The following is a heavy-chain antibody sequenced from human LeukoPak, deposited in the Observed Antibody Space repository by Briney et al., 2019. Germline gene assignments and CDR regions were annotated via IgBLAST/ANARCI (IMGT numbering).Heavy chain of an antibody. CDR1: GFTFTSSA. CDR2: IVVGSGNT. J-gene: IGHJ6*03. CDR3: ATIQWELLEPYYYYYMDV. Sequence: SVKVSCKASGFTFTSSAEQWVRQARGQRLEWIGWIVVGSGNTNYAQKFQERVTITRDMSTSTAYMELSSLRSEDTAVYYCATIQWELLEPYYYYYMDVWGKGTTVTVSS. D-gene: IGHD1-26*01. V-gene: IGHV1-58*01.